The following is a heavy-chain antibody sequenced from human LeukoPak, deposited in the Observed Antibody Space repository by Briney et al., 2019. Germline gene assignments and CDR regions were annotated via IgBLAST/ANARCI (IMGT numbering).Heavy chain of an antibody. D-gene: IGHD5-12*01. CDR3: ARVATTDGRDY. CDR2: TYYRSKWFS. J-gene: IGHJ4*02. Sequence: SQTLSLTCAISGDSVSSKSAAWNWVRQFPSRGLEWLGRTYYRSKWFSEYAVSEKSRITINPDTAKNQFSLQLNSVTPDDTAVYYCARVATTDGRDYWGQGILVTVSS. CDR1: GDSVSSKSAA. V-gene: IGHV6-1*01.